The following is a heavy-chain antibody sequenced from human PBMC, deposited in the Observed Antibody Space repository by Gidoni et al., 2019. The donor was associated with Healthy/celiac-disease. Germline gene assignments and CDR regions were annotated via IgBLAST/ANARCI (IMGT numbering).Heavy chain of an antibody. Sequence: EVQLVESGGGLVQPGRSLRLSCSASGFTFDDYAMHWVRQAPGKGLEWVSCISWNSGSIGYADSVKGRFTISRDNAKNSLYLQMNSLRAEDTALYYCAKSRSFYYYYGMDVWGQGTTVTVSS. J-gene: IGHJ6*02. CDR2: ISWNSGSI. V-gene: IGHV3-9*01. CDR1: GFTFDDYA. CDR3: AKSRSFYYYYGMDV. D-gene: IGHD2-15*01.